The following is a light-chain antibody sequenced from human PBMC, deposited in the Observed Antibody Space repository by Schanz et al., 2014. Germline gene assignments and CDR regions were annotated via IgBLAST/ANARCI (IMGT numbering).Light chain of an antibody. CDR2: DVS. CDR1: SSGVGDLNY. J-gene: IGLJ1*01. V-gene: IGLV2-11*01. Sequence: QSALTQPRSVSGSPGQSVSISCTGTSSGVGDLNYVSWYQQLPGKAPKLIIYDVSVRPSGVPDRFSGSKSGTSASLAISGLQSEDEADYYCSSYAGNKYVFGTGTKLTVL. CDR3: SSYAGNKYV.